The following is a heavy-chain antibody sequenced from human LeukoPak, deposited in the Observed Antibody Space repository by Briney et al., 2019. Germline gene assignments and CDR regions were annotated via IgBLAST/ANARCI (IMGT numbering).Heavy chain of an antibody. CDR2: IYYSGST. CDR1: SGSISSSSYY. V-gene: IGHV4-39*01. D-gene: IGHD2/OR15-2a*01. CDR3: ARRQEDFFPWFDY. Sequence: SETLSPTCTVPSGSISSSSYYWGWIRQPPGKGLEWIGSIYYSGSTYYNPSLKSRVTISVDTSKNQFSLNLSSVTAADTAVYYCARRQEDFFPWFDYWGQGTLVTVSS. J-gene: IGHJ4*02.